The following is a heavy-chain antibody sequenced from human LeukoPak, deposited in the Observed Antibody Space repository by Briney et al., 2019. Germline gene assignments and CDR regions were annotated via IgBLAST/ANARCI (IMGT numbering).Heavy chain of an antibody. CDR2: ISGSGGSK. CDR1: GFTFSSYA. J-gene: IGHJ5*02. V-gene: IGHV3-23*01. Sequence: GGSLRLSCAASGFTFSSYAMSWVRQAPGKGLEWVSAISGSGGSKYYADSEKGRFTISRDNSKNTLYLQMNSLRAEDTAVYYCAKGGRSGPFDPWGQGTLVIVSS. CDR3: AKGGRSGPFDP. D-gene: IGHD6-19*01.